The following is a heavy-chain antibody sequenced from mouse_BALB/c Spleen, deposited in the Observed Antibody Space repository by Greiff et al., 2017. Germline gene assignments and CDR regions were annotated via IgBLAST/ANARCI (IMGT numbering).Heavy chain of an antibody. CDR2: IYPGDGDT. CDR3: TAGDDGDWFAY. D-gene: IGHD2-3*01. V-gene: IGHV1-87*01. CDR1: GYTFTSYW. Sequence: VLLQQSGAELARPGASVKLSCKASGYTFTSYWMEWVKQRPGQGLEWIGAIYPGDGDTRYTQKFKGKATLTADKSSSTAYMQLSSLASEDSAVYYCTAGDDGDWFAYWGQGTLVTVSA. J-gene: IGHJ3*01.